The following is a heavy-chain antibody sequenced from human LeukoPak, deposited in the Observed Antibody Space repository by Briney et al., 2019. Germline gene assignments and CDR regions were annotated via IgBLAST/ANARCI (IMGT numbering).Heavy chain of an antibody. J-gene: IGHJ5*02. CDR1: GYTFTSCG. Sequence: ASVKVSCKASGYTFTSCGISWVRQAPGQGLEWMGWISAYNGNTNYAQKLQGRVTMTTDTSTSTAYIELRSLRSDDTAVYYCARNTYYYDSSGYYYEGWFDPWGQGTLVTVSS. CDR2: ISAYNGNT. D-gene: IGHD3-22*01. CDR3: ARNTYYYDSSGYYYEGWFDP. V-gene: IGHV1-18*01.